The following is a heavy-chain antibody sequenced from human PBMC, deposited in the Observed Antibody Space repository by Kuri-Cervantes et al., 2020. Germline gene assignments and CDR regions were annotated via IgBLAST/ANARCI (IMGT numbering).Heavy chain of an antibody. CDR1: GGSISSSSYY. D-gene: IGHD5-18*01. CDR2: IYYSGST. V-gene: IGHV4-39*07. J-gene: IGHJ6*02. Sequence: GSLRLSCTVSGGSISSSSYYWGWIRQPPGKGLEWIGSIYYSGSTYYNPSLKSRVTISVDTSKNQFSLKLSSVTAADTAVYYCARVGYSHATYGMDVWGQGTTVTVSS. CDR3: ARVGYSHATYGMDV.